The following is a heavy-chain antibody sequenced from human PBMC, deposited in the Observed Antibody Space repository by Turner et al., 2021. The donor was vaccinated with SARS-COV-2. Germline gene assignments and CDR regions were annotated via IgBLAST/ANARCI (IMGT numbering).Heavy chain of an antibody. CDR2: IYYSGST. CDR3: AIAPNYYYGMDV. CDR1: GGSISSSSYY. Sequence: QLQLQESGPGLVKPSETLSLTCTVSGGSISSSSYYWGWIRQPPGKGLAWIGSIYYSGSTYYNPSLKSRVTISVDTSKNQFSVKLSSVTAADTAVYYCAIAPNYYYGMDVWGQGTTVTVSS. J-gene: IGHJ6*02. V-gene: IGHV4-39*01.